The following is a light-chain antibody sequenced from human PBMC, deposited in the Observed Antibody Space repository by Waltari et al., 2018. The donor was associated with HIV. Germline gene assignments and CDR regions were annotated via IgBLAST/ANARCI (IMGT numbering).Light chain of an antibody. CDR1: TIRSKS. CDR3: QVWDSSSVHWV. V-gene: IGLV3-21*02. J-gene: IGLJ3*02. Sequence: SYVLTQPPSVSVAPGQTARIACGGDTIRSKSVHWYQKKSGQAPVVVVYDDRDRPSGIPERFSGSNSGNTATLTISGVEVGDEADYYCQVWDSSSVHWVFGGGTKLTV. CDR2: DDR.